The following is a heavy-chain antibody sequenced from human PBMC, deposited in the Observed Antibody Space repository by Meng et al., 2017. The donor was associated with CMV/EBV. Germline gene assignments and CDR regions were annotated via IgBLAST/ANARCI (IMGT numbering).Heavy chain of an antibody. CDR3: ARGVVVPAAISVRVISVLGYYYYSMDV. J-gene: IGHJ6*02. CDR2: ISYDGSNK. D-gene: IGHD2-2*01. V-gene: IGHV3-30*04. Sequence: GGSLRLSCAASGFTFSSYAMHWVRQAPGKGLEWVAVISYDGSNKYYADSVKGRFTISRDNSKNTLYLQMNSLRAEDTAVYYCARGVVVPAAISVRVISVLGYYYYSMDVWGQGTTVTVSS. CDR1: GFTFSSYA.